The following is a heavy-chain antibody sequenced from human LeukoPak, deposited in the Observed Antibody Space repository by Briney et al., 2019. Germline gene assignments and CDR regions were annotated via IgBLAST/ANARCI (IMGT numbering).Heavy chain of an antibody. V-gene: IGHV4-39*01. CDR3: ARRAIFEGPFDY. CDR2: IYYSGST. CDR1: GGSISSSSYY. J-gene: IGHJ4*02. D-gene: IGHD3-3*01. Sequence: PSETLSLTCTVSGGSISSSSYYWGWIRQPPGKGLEWIGSIYYSGSTYYNPSLKSRVTISVDTSKNQFSLKLSSVTAAATAVYYCARRAIFEGPFDYWGQGTLVTVSS.